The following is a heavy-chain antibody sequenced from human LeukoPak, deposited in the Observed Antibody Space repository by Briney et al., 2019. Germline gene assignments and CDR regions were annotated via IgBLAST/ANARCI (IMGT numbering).Heavy chain of an antibody. CDR3: ARQVTFGYAYAYYFDY. V-gene: IGHV4-39*01. D-gene: IGHD5-18*01. Sequence: SETLSLTCTVSGGSISTSYYYWGWIRQPPGKGLEWIGNIHNSESTYYNPSLKSRVTIPVDTSKNQFSLMLSSVTAADTAVYYCARQVTFGYAYAYYFDYWGQGSLVTVSS. CDR1: GGSISTSYYY. CDR2: IHNSEST. J-gene: IGHJ4*02.